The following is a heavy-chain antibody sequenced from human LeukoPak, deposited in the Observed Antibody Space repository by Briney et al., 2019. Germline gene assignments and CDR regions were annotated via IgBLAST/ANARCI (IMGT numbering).Heavy chain of an antibody. D-gene: IGHD3-10*01. Sequence: SETLSLTCTVSGGSISSSSYYWAWIRQPPGKGLEWIGSIHYSGSTYYNPSLQSRVTISIDTSKNQFPLKLRFVTAADTAVYYCARGHGSGSTNWFDPWGQGTLVTVSS. CDR2: IHYSGST. J-gene: IGHJ5*02. CDR1: GGSISSSSYY. V-gene: IGHV4-39*06. CDR3: ARGHGSGSTNWFDP.